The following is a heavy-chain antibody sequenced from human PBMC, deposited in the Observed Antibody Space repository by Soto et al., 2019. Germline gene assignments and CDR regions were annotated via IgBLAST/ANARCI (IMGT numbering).Heavy chain of an antibody. CDR3: ARAPAISSGKFDYGLDV. Sequence: GGSLRLSCAVSGFTFSSYEMNWVRQAPGKGLEWVSYIGTSGKTIYYADSVRGRFTISRDNAKNSLYLQMNSLRAEDTAVYFCARAPAISSGKFDYGLDVSGRGTTVTVYS. V-gene: IGHV3-48*03. CDR2: IGTSGKTI. J-gene: IGHJ6*02. CDR1: GFTFSSYE. D-gene: IGHD5-18*01.